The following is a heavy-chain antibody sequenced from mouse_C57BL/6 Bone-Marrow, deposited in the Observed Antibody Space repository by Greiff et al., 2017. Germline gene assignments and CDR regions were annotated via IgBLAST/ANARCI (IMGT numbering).Heavy chain of an antibody. J-gene: IGHJ2*01. V-gene: IGHV5-17*01. Sequence: EVKLMESGGGLVKPGGSLKLSCAASGFTFSDYGMHWVRQAPEKGLEWVAYISSGSSTIYYADTVKGRFTISRDNAKNTLFLQMTSLRSEDTAMYYWARRLLLYHFDYWGQGTTLTVSS. CDR3: ARRLLLYHFDY. D-gene: IGHD2-12*01. CDR2: ISSGSSTI. CDR1: GFTFSDYG.